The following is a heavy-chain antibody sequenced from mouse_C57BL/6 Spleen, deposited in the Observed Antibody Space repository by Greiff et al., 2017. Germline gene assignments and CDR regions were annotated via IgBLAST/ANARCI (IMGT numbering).Heavy chain of an antibody. CDR2: IYPGSGST. CDR1: GYTFTSYW. D-gene: IGHD1-1*01. CDR3: ARCGTTVVVPYAMDY. V-gene: IGHV1-55*01. J-gene: IGHJ4*01. Sequence: QVQLQQPGAELVKPGASVKMSCKASGYTFTSYWITWVKQRPGQGLEWIGDIYPGSGSTNYNEKFKSKATLTVDTSSSTAYMQLSSLTSEDSAVYYCARCGTTVVVPYAMDYWGQGTSVTVSS.